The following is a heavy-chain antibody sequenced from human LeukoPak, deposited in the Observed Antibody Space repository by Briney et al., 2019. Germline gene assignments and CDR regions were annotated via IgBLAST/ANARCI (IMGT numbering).Heavy chain of an antibody. Sequence: ASVKVSCKASNYTFTSYPISWVRQAPGQGLEWMGWISAYSGNTNYTQKVQGRVTMTTDTSTNTAYMELASLRPDDTAIYYCTRGCSSQYFQHWGQGTLVTVSS. V-gene: IGHV1-18*01. CDR2: ISAYSGNT. CDR1: NYTFTSYP. D-gene: IGHD6-6*01. CDR3: TRGCSSQYFQH. J-gene: IGHJ1*01.